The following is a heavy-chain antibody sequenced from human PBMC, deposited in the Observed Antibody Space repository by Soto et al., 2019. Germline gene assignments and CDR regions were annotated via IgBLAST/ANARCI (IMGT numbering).Heavy chain of an antibody. D-gene: IGHD1-26*01. V-gene: IGHV2-5*02. CDR2: IYWDDSK. Sequence: QITLKESGPTLVKPTQTVTLTCTFSGFSLTTDRVGVGWIRQPPGEALEWLAVIYWDDSKTYRPSLESRLTITKDTSKNPVALTMTNMDSLDTARYYCAHADGGRSLYWGQGTLVTVSS. CDR1: GFSLTTDRVG. J-gene: IGHJ4*02. CDR3: AHADGGRSLY.